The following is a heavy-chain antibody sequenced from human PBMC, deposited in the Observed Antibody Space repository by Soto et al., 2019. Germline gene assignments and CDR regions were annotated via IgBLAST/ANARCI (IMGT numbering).Heavy chain of an antibody. Sequence: QITLKESGPPLVKPSETLTLTCTFSGFSLSTSGAGVGWIRQPPGKALEWLALIYWDDDKRYSPSLKSRLTITKDTSKNQVVLTMTNMDPVDTATYYCAHRPSYCSGGSCYSGFDYWGQGTLVTVSS. CDR1: GFSLSTSGAG. CDR2: IYWDDDK. J-gene: IGHJ4*02. D-gene: IGHD2-15*01. CDR3: AHRPSYCSGGSCYSGFDY. V-gene: IGHV2-5*02.